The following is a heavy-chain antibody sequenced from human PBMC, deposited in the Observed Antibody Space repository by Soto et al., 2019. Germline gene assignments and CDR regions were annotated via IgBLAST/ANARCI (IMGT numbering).Heavy chain of an antibody. Sequence: GGSLRLSCAASGFTFSGSAMHWVRQASGKGLEWVGRIRSKANSYATAYAASVKGRFTISRDDSKNTAYLQMNSLKTEDTAVYYCTRHFVVRMTTTNWFDPWGQGTLVTVSS. J-gene: IGHJ5*02. CDR3: TRHFVVRMTTTNWFDP. CDR1: GFTFSGSA. CDR2: IRSKANSYAT. D-gene: IGHD2-15*01. V-gene: IGHV3-73*01.